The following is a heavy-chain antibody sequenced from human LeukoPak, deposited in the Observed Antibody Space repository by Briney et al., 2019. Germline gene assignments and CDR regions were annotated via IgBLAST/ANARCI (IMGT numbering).Heavy chain of an antibody. CDR1: GFTFSSYA. Sequence: GGSLRLSCAASGFTFSSYAMSWVRQAPGKGLEWVSAISGSGGSTYYADSVKGRFTISRDNSKNTLYLQMNSLRAEDTAVYYCATRKLIRCSSTSCPSRTFDYWGQGTLVTVSS. CDR2: ISGSGGST. J-gene: IGHJ4*02. V-gene: IGHV3-23*01. CDR3: ATRKLIRCSSTSCPSRTFDY. D-gene: IGHD2-2*01.